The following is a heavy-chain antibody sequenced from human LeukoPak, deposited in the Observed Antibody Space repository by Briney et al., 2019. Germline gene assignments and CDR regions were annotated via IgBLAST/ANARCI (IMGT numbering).Heavy chain of an antibody. CDR2: ISSSSSTI. Sequence: GGSLRLSCAASGFTFSSYSMNRVRQAPGKGLEWVSYISSSSSTIYYADSVKGRFTISRDNAKNSLYLQMNSLRAEDTAVYYCARDMAARWGDYFDYWGQGTLVTVSS. D-gene: IGHD6-6*01. V-gene: IGHV3-48*01. CDR1: GFTFSSYS. J-gene: IGHJ4*02. CDR3: ARDMAARWGDYFDY.